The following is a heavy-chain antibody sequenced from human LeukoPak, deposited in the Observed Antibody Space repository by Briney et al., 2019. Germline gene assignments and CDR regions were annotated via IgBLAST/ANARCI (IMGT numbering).Heavy chain of an antibody. J-gene: IGHJ4*02. CDR1: GFTFSSYS. CDR2: LDSSSAHI. CDR3: ARDSGWGNYFDF. Sequence: GGSLRLSCAASGFTFSSYSMNWARQAPGKGLEWVSSLDSSSAHILYADSVKGRFTISRDNAKNSLYLQMNSLRDEDTAVYYCARDSGWGNYFDFWGQGTLVTVSS. V-gene: IGHV3-21*01. D-gene: IGHD6-19*01.